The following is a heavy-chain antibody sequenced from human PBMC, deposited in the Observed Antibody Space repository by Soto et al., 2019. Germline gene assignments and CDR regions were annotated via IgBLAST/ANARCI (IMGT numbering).Heavy chain of an antibody. CDR3: AKYRPVTTFWGGVDYYYYGMDV. Sequence: EVQLLESGGGLVQPGGSLRLSCAASGFTFSSYAMSWVRQAPGKGLEWVSAISGSGGSTYYADSVKGRFTISRDNSKNTLYLQMNSLRAEDTAVYYCAKYRPVTTFWGGVDYYYYGMDVWGQGTTVTVSS. D-gene: IGHD3-16*01. CDR1: GFTFSSYA. V-gene: IGHV3-23*01. CDR2: ISGSGGST. J-gene: IGHJ6*02.